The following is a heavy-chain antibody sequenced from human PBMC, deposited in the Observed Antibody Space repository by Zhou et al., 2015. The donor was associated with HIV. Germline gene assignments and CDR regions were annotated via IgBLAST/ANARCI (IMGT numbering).Heavy chain of an antibody. V-gene: IGHV1-69*01. Sequence: QVQLVQSGAEVKKPGSSVKVSCKASGGTFSSYAISWVRQAPGQGLEWMGGIIPIFGTANYAQKFQGRVTITADESTSTAYMELSSLRSEDTAVYYCARVGDLWFRELDQRREQGFYYYMDVWGKGTTVTVSS. CDR3: ARVGDLWFRELDQRREQGFYYYMDV. CDR2: IIPIFGTA. D-gene: IGHD3-10*01. J-gene: IGHJ6*03. CDR1: GGTFSSYA.